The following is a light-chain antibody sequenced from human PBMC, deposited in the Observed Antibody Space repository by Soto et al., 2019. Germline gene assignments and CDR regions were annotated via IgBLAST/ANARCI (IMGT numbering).Light chain of an antibody. CDR3: SSYTSSSTYV. J-gene: IGLJ1*01. CDR1: SSDVGGYNY. V-gene: IGLV2-14*01. Sequence: LTQPASVSGSPGQSITISCTGTSSDVGGYNYVSWYQQHPGKAPKLMIYEVSNRPSGVSNRFSGSKSGNTASLTISGLQAEDEADYYCSSYTSSSTYVFGTGT. CDR2: EVS.